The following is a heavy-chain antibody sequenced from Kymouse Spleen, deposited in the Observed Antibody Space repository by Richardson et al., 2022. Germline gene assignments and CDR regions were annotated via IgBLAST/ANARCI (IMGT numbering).Heavy chain of an antibody. CDR1: GGSISSSSYY. CDR2: IYYSGST. J-gene: IGHJ6*02. Sequence: QLQLQESGPGLVKPSETLSLTCTVSGGSISSSSYYWGWIRQPPGKGLEWIGSIYYSGSTYYNPSLKSRVTISVDTSKNQFSLKLSSVTAADTAVYYCARLPYNWNSYYYYYGMDVWGQGTTVTVSS. D-gene: IGHD1-7*01. V-gene: IGHV4-39*01. CDR3: ARLPYNWNSYYYYYGMDV.